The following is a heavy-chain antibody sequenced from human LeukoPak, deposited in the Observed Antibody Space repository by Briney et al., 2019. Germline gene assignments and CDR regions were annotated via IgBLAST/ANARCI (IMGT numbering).Heavy chain of an antibody. CDR2: ISAYNGNT. CDR1: GYTFTSYG. Sequence: ASVKVSCKASGYTFTSYGISWVRQAPGQGLEWMGWISAYNGNTNYAQKLQGRVTMTTDTSTSTAYMELRSLRSDDTAVYYCARLVVIVPAARVVLPVGYFDYWGQGTLVTVSS. J-gene: IGHJ4*02. CDR3: ARLVVIVPAARVVLPVGYFDY. D-gene: IGHD2-2*01. V-gene: IGHV1-18*01.